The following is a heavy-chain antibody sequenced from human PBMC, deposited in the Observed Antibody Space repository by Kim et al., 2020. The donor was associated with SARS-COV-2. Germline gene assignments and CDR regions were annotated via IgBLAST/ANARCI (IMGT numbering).Heavy chain of an antibody. CDR2: IQSSVNT. CDR3: ARGRDGVGTRTDY. Sequence: SETLSLTCSVSGDSMSTYYWSWIRQTPGKGLEWIGFIQSSVNTHINPSLQSRVTISVDSSKNQFSLVLRSVTAADTAVYYCARGRDGVGTRTDYWGQGILVTVSS. J-gene: IGHJ4*02. D-gene: IGHD3-3*01. V-gene: IGHV4-59*13. CDR1: GDSMSTYY.